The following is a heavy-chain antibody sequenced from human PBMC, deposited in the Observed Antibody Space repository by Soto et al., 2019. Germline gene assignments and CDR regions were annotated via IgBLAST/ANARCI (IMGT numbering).Heavy chain of an antibody. D-gene: IGHD5-12*01. CDR1: GFTFDVYA. CDR3: AKDISLRGWIYLVVEY. J-gene: IGHJ4*02. V-gene: IGHV3-9*01. Sequence: EVQLVESGGGWVQPGRSLRLSCAASGFTFDVYAMHWVRQAPGKGLEWVSGINYNRGSVGYAYSVKGRFTISRDNAKNSLHLQMNSLRAEDTAVYYCAKDISLRGWIYLVVEYWGQGTLVTVSP. CDR2: INYNRGSV.